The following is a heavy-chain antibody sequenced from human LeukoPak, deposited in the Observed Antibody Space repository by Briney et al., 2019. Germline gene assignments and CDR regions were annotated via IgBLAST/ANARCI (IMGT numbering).Heavy chain of an antibody. Sequence: SETLSLTCTVSGGSISSSSYYWGWIRQPPGKGLEWIGSIYYSGSTYYNPSLKSRVTISVDTSKNQFSLKLSSVAAADTAVYYCARGRTYYYAYQYWGQGTLVTVSS. CDR2: IYYSGST. CDR1: GGSISSSSYY. J-gene: IGHJ4*02. V-gene: IGHV4-39*07. D-gene: IGHD3-10*01. CDR3: ARGRTYYYAYQY.